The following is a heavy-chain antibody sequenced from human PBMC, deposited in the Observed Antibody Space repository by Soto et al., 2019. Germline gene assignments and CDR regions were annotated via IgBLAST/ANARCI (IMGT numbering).Heavy chain of an antibody. CDR1: GFAFSNYA. V-gene: IGHV3-23*01. D-gene: IGHD6-19*01. Sequence: EVQLLESGGGLVQPGKSLRLFCAASGFAFSNYAMSWVRQSPGKGLEWISSLTGGGDNTQYAESVKGRFTISRDNSKSTLFLQIDSLRDGDTAVYYCARGGSGWYPFDYWGQGTLVTVSS. J-gene: IGHJ4*02. CDR3: ARGGSGWYPFDY. CDR2: LTGGGDNT.